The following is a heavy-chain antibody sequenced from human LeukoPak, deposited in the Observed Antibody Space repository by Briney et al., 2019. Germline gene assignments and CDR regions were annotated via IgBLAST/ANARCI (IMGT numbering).Heavy chain of an antibody. V-gene: IGHV3-48*02. CDR1: GFPFSSYW. J-gene: IGHJ4*02. Sequence: GGSLRLSCVASGFPFSSYWMTWVRQAPGKGLEWISYISSTSSAMYYADSVKGRFTISRDNAKNSLYLQMSSLRDEDTAVYYCAQKGGTDHWGQGTLVTVSS. CDR2: ISSTSSAM. D-gene: IGHD2-15*01. CDR3: AQKGGTDH.